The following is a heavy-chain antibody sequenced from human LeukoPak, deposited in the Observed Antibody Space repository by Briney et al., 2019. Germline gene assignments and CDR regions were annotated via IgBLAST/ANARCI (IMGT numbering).Heavy chain of an antibody. CDR2: IKQDGSEK. D-gene: IGHD3-3*01. V-gene: IGHV3-7*01. J-gene: IGHJ4*02. CDR3: ARDRRYDFWSGYLRGFDY. Sequence: GGSLRLSCAASGFTFSSYWMSWVRQAPGKGLAWVANIKQDGSEKYYVDSVKGRFTISRDNAKNSLYLQMNSLRAEDTAVYYCARDRRYDFWSGYLRGFDYWGQGTLVTVSS. CDR1: GFTFSSYW.